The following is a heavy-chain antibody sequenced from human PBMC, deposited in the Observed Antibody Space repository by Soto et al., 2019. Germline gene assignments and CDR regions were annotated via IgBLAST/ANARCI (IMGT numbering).Heavy chain of an antibody. CDR3: AREHHFPWFDP. Sequence: QVQLQESGPGLVKPSQTLSLTCTVSGGSISNGDVYWSWIRQQPGKGLEWIGYIYYSGNTHYNPSLKSRVSISVDTSKNQFSLNLNSVTAADTAVYYCAREHHFPWFDPWGQGTLVTVSS. J-gene: IGHJ5*02. CDR2: IYYSGNT. V-gene: IGHV4-31*03. CDR1: GGSISNGDVY.